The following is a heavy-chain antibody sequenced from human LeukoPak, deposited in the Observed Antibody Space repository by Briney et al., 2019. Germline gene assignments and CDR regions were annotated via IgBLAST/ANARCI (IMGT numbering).Heavy chain of an antibody. Sequence: PSETRSLTCTVAGGSISSSTYNWGWIRQPPGKGLEWIGSVYYTGITYYNPSVESRVTISVDTSKNHFSLELNSVTAADTGVYFCARQVRSPVVMFMDVWGKGTTVIVSS. J-gene: IGHJ6*03. CDR1: GGSISSSTYN. V-gene: IGHV4-39*01. D-gene: IGHD3-22*01. CDR3: ARQVRSPVVMFMDV. CDR2: VYYTGIT.